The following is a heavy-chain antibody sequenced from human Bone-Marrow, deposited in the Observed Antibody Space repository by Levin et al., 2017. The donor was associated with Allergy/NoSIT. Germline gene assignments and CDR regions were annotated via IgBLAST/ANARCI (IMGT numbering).Heavy chain of an antibody. D-gene: IGHD6-25*01. CDR2: IDPNSGDT. Sequence: ASVKVSCKASGYILTTYYIHWVRQAPGQGLEWMGRIDPNSGDTNFAQKFEGRVTMTRDTSIGTAYMELSRLRSDDTAVYFCARGSGERSPYPMDVWGPGSTVTVSS. CDR1: GYILTTYY. CDR3: ARGSGERSPYPMDV. J-gene: IGHJ6*02. V-gene: IGHV1-2*06.